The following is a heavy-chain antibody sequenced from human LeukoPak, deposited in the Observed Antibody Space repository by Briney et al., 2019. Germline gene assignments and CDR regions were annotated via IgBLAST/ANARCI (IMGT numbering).Heavy chain of an antibody. CDR3: ARGQLLNRRAFDI. D-gene: IGHD2-2*01. Sequence: PSETLSLTCAVYGGSFTDYYWSWIRQPPGRGLEWIGELNHSGSTNYNPSLMRRVTMSVDTSKNQFSLKLSSATAADTAVYYCARGQLLNRRAFDIWGQGTMVTVSS. J-gene: IGHJ3*02. V-gene: IGHV4-34*01. CDR1: GGSFTDYY. CDR2: LNHSGST.